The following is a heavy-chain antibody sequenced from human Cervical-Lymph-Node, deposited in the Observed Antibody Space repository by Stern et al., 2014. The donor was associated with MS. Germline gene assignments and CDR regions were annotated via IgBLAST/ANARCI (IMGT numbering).Heavy chain of an antibody. J-gene: IGHJ4*02. CDR3: AKRGGNLLHYFDW. D-gene: IGHD4-23*01. CDR1: GFTFSAYA. Sequence: VHLVESGGGVVQPGRSLRLSCAASGFTFSAYAMHWVRQAPGKGLEWVASVSADGSVNHYTDSVKGRLTISRDNSKYTLYLEMNSLITEDTAVYYCAKRGGNLLHYFDWWGQGALVTVSS. V-gene: IGHV3-30*04. CDR2: VSADGSVN.